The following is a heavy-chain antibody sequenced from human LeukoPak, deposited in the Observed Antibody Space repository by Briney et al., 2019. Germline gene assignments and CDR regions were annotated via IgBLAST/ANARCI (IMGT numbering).Heavy chain of an antibody. Sequence: PGGSLRLSCAASGFTLSSYTMNWVRQAPGKGLEWVSYISSSSSTIYYADSVKGRFTISRDNAKNSLYLQMNSLRDEDTAVYYCARGPITMVRGVYFDYWGQGNLVTVSS. D-gene: IGHD3-10*01. J-gene: IGHJ4*02. CDR2: ISSSSSTI. V-gene: IGHV3-48*02. CDR1: GFTLSSYT. CDR3: ARGPITMVRGVYFDY.